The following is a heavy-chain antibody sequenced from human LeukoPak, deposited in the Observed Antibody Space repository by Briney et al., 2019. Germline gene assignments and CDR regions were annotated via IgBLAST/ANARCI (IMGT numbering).Heavy chain of an antibody. CDR1: GGSISSYY. Sequence: SETLSLTCTVSGGSISSYYWSWIRQPPGKGLEWIGYIYYSGSTNYNPSLKSRVTISVDTSKNQFSLKLSSVTAADTAVYYCARVRGSGYYYYYMDVWGKGTTVTVSS. D-gene: IGHD3-22*01. CDR3: ARVRGSGYYYYYMDV. J-gene: IGHJ6*03. CDR2: IYYSGST. V-gene: IGHV4-59*01.